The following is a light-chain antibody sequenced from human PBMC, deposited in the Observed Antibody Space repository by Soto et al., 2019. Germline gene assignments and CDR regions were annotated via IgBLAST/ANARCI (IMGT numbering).Light chain of an antibody. CDR1: QSVSSNY. J-gene: IGKJ5*01. CDR3: QQYDNSIT. Sequence: EIVLTQSPDTVSLSPGETATLSCRASQSVSSNYLAWYQQKPGQAPRLLIYGASSRATGIPDRFSGSGSGTDFTLTISRLEPEDFAVFYCQQYDNSITFGQGIRLE. V-gene: IGKV3-20*01. CDR2: GAS.